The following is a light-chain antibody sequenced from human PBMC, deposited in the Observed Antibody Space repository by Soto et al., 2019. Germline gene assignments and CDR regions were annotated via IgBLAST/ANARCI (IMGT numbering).Light chain of an antibody. CDR1: QSVSSSY. J-gene: IGKJ1*01. Sequence: EIVLTQSPGTLSLSPGERATLSCRASQSVSSSYLAWYQQKPGQAPRLLIYGASSRATGIPDRFSGSGSGTEFALTISRLEPEDFAVYYCQQYGSSLRTFGQGTKVAIK. CDR3: QQYGSSLRT. V-gene: IGKV3-20*01. CDR2: GAS.